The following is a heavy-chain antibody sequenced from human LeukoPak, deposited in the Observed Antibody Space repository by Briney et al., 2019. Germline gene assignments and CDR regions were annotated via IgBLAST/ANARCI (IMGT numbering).Heavy chain of an antibody. Sequence: PGKSLRLSCAASGFTFSNYGMHWVRQAPGKGLEWVAVIWYDGSNKFYADSVKGRFTISRDNSKNTLYLQMNSLRAEDTAVYYCARDVGGTVDFWGQGTLVCVSS. CDR3: ARDVGGTVDF. CDR2: IWYDGSNK. V-gene: IGHV3-33*01. J-gene: IGHJ4*02. D-gene: IGHD1-26*01. CDR1: GFTFSNYG.